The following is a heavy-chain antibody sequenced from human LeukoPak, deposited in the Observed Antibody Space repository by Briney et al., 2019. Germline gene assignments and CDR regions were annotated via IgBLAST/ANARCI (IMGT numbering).Heavy chain of an antibody. CDR2: ISGSGGST. CDR1: GFTFSSYA. D-gene: IGHD6-13*01. Sequence: GGSLRLSCAASGFTFSSYAMSWVRQAPGKGLEWVSAISGSGGSTYYADSVKGRFTISRDNSKNTLYLQMNSLRAEDTAVYYCAKDLYHLGYSSSWYEVDYWGQGTLVTVSS. J-gene: IGHJ4*02. V-gene: IGHV3-23*01. CDR3: AKDLYHLGYSSSWYEVDY.